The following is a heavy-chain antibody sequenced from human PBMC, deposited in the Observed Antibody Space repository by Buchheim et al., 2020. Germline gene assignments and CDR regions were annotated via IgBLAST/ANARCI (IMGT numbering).Heavy chain of an antibody. J-gene: IGHJ6*02. CDR2: ISYDGSNK. V-gene: IGHV3-30*18. Sequence: QVQLVESGGGVVQPGRSLRLSCAASGFTFSSYGMHWVRQAPGKGLEWVAVISYDGSNKYYADSVKGRFTISRDNSKTTPYLQMNSLRAEDTAVYYCAKTIFGVVTHYYYYYGMDVWGQGTT. CDR3: AKTIFGVVTHYYYYYGMDV. D-gene: IGHD3-3*01. CDR1: GFTFSSYG.